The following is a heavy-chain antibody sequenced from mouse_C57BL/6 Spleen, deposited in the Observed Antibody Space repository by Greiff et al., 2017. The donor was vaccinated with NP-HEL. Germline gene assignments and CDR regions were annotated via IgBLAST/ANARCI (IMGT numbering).Heavy chain of an antibody. CDR2: IDPSDSYT. CDR1: GYTFTSYW. Sequence: QVQLQQPGAELVMPGASVKLSCKASGYTFTSYWMHWVKQRPGQGLEWIGEIDPSDSYTNYNQKFKGKSTLTVDKSSSTAYMQLSSLTSEDSAVYYCARGLTGRVDYWGQGTTLTVSP. D-gene: IGHD4-1*01. J-gene: IGHJ2*01. V-gene: IGHV1-69*01. CDR3: ARGLTGRVDY.